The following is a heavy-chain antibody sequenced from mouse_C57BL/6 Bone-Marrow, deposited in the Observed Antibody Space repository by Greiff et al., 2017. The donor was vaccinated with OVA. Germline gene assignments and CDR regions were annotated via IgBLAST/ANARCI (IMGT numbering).Heavy chain of an antibody. CDR2: INYDGSST. CDR3: ARGGWDWYFDV. J-gene: IGHJ1*03. D-gene: IGHD3-3*01. CDR1: GFTFSDYY. V-gene: IGHV5-16*01. Sequence: EVHLVESEGGLVQPGSSMKLSCTASGFTFSDYYMAWVRQVPEKGLEWVANINYDGSSTYYLDSLKSRFIFSRDNAKNILYLQMSSLKSEDTATYYCARGGWDWYFDVWGTGTTVTVSA.